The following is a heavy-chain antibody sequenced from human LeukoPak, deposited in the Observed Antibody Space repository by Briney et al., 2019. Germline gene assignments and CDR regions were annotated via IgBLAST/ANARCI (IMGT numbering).Heavy chain of an antibody. V-gene: IGHV3-49*04. CDR2: IRSKAYGGTT. CDR1: GFTFSSYW. J-gene: IGHJ6*02. Sequence: GGSLRLSCAASGFTFSSYWMSWVRQAPGKGLEWVGFIRSKAYGGTTEYAASVKGRFTISRDDSKSIAYLQMNSLETEDTALYYCTRGPILLWMHNGMDVWGQGTTVTVSS. CDR3: TRGPILLWMHNGMDV. D-gene: IGHD5-18*01.